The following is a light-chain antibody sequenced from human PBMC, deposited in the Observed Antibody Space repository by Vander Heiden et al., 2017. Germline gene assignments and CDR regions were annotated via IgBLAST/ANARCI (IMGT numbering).Light chain of an antibody. V-gene: IGKV1-33*01. Sequence: DIQMTQSPSSLSASVGDRVTITCQASQDISNYLNWYQQKPGKAPKLLIYAATNLETGVPSRFSGSGSGTDFTFTISSLQPEDIATYYCHQYDNVPYTFGKGTKLEIK. J-gene: IGKJ2*01. CDR2: AAT. CDR1: QDISNY. CDR3: HQYDNVPYT.